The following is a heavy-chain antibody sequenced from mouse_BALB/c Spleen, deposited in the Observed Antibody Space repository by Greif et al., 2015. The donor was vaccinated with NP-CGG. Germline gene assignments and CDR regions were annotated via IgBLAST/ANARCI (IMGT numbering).Heavy chain of an antibody. J-gene: IGHJ2*01. CDR2: ILPGSGST. V-gene: IGHV1-9*01. Sequence: VQLQQSGAELMKPGASVKISCKATGYTFSSYWIEWVKQRPGHGLEWIGEILPGSGSTNYNEKFKGKATFTADTSSNTAYMQLSSLTSEDSAVYYCARSDYRYDVDYWGQGTTLTVS. CDR1: GYTFSSYW. CDR3: ARSDYRYDVDY. D-gene: IGHD2-14*01.